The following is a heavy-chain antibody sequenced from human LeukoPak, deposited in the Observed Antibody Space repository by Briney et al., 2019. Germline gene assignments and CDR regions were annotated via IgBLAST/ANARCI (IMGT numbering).Heavy chain of an antibody. CDR3: AREAYDTSVGDNWFDP. CDR2: FDPEDGET. CDR1: GYTLTELS. J-gene: IGHJ5*02. D-gene: IGHD3-22*01. V-gene: IGHV1-24*01. Sequence: ASVKVSCKVSGYTLTELSMHWVRQAPGKGLEWMGGFDPEDGETIYAQKFQGRVTMTEDTSTDTAYMELSSLRSEDTAVYYCAREAYDTSVGDNWFDPWGQGTLVTVSS.